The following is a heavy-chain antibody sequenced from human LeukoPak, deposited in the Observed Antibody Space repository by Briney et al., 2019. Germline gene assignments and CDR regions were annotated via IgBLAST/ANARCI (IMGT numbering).Heavy chain of an antibody. V-gene: IGHV3-23*01. CDR3: AGSSSWYPRGGYFQH. CDR1: GFTFSSYA. CDR2: ISGSGGST. Sequence: GGSLRLSCAASGFTFSSYAMSWVRQAPGKGLEWVSAISGSGGSTYYADSVKGRFTISRDNSKNTLYLQMNSLRAEDTAVYYCAGSSSWYPRGGYFQHWGQGTLVTVSS. J-gene: IGHJ1*01. D-gene: IGHD6-13*01.